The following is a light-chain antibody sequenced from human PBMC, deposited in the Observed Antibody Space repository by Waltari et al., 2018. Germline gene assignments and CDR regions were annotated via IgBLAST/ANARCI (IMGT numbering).Light chain of an antibody. V-gene: IGKV1-9*01. CDR2: AAS. J-gene: IGKJ3*01. CDR1: QGISSY. CDR3: QQLNSYPVT. Sequence: IQLTQSPSSLSASVGDRVTITCRARQGISSYLAWYQQNPGKPPKLLIYAASTLQSGVPSRFSGSGSGTDFTLTISSLQPEDFATYYCQQLNSYPVTFGPGTKVDIK.